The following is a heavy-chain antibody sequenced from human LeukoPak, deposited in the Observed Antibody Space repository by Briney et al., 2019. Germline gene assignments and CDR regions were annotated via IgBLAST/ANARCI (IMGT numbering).Heavy chain of an antibody. D-gene: IGHD3-10*01. CDR2: IYYSGST. CDR3: ARKYLARVRGVLIYYYYYYMDV. J-gene: IGHJ6*03. Sequence: SETLSLTCTVSGGSTSSYYWSWIRQPPGKGLEWIGYIYYSGSTNYNPSLKSRVTISVDTSKNQFSLKLSSVTAADTAVYYCARKYLARVRGVLIYYYYYYMDVWGKGTTVTISS. CDR1: GGSTSSYY. V-gene: IGHV4-59*12.